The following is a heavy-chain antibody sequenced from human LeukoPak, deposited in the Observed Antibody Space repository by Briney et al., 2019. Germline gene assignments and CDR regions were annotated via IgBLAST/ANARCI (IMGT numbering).Heavy chain of an antibody. Sequence: GGSLRLSCAASGFTFSSYAMSWVRQAPGKGLEWVSSISGSGGSTYYADSVKGRFTISRDNSKNTLFLQMNSLRADDTAVHYCAKSKFPYDSDGWHGYFDFWGQGTLVTVSS. D-gene: IGHD3-22*01. CDR2: ISGSGGST. J-gene: IGHJ4*02. CDR3: AKSKFPYDSDGWHGYFDF. CDR1: GFTFSSYA. V-gene: IGHV3-23*01.